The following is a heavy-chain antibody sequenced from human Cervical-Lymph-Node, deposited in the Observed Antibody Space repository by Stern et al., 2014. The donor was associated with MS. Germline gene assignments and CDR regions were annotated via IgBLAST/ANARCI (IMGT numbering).Heavy chain of an antibody. J-gene: IGHJ4*02. CDR1: GFTFSSYG. Sequence: QVQLEESGGGVVQPGTSLRLSCAASGFTFSSYGMHWVRQAPGKGLEWVALAWYDGSTAYYTNSVKGRFTISRDNSKNTLFLQMNSLTAEDTAVYYCARGHIPYAYNYLFDYWGQGTLVTVSS. CDR3: ARGHIPYAYNYLFDY. CDR2: AWYDGSTA. V-gene: IGHV3-33*01. D-gene: IGHD5-24*01.